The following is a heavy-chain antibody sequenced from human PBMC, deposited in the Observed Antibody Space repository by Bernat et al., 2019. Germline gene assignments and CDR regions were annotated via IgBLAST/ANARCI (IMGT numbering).Heavy chain of an antibody. CDR2: ISAYNGNT. D-gene: IGHD3-3*01. CDR3: ARADYDFWSGLIRGWFDP. J-gene: IGHJ5*02. V-gene: IGHV1-18*01. Sequence: LVQSGAEVKKPGASVKVSCKASGYTFTSYGISWVRQAPGQGLEWMGWISAYNGNTNYAQKLQGRVTMTTDTSTSTAYMELRSLRSDDTAVYYCARADYDFWSGLIRGWFDPWGQGTLVTVSS. CDR1: GYTFTSYG.